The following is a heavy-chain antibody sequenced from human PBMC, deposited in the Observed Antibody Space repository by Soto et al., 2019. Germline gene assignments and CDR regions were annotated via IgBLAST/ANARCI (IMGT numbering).Heavy chain of an antibody. CDR2: IIPIFGTA. CDR1: GGTFSSYA. V-gene: IGHV1-69*01. CDR3: ARDLGDLSPHIVGGYGMDV. D-gene: IGHD3-16*02. Sequence: QVQLVQSGAEVKKPGSSVKVSCKAYGGTFSSYAISWVRQAPGQGLEWMGGIIPIFGTANYAQKFQGRVTITADESTSTAYMELSSLRSEDTAVYYCARDLGDLSPHIVGGYGMDVWGQGTTVTVSS. J-gene: IGHJ6*02.